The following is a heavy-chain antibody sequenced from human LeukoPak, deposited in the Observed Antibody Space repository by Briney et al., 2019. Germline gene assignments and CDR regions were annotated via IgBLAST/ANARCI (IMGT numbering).Heavy chain of an antibody. CDR2: IYTSGST. D-gene: IGHD3-10*01. CDR1: GGSISSYY. V-gene: IGHV4-4*07. CDR3: ARDPSYGSGRNWFDP. J-gene: IGHJ5*02. Sequence: PSETLSLTCTVSGGSISSYYWSWIRQPAGKGLEWIGRIYTSGSTNYNPSLKSRVTMSVDTSKNQFSLKLSSVTAADTAVYYRARDPSYGSGRNWFDPWGQGTLVTVSS.